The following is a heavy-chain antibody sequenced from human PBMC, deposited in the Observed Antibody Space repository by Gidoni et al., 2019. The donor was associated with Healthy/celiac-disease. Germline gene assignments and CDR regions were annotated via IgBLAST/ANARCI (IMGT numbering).Heavy chain of an antibody. J-gene: IGHJ4*02. CDR3: AKVVGGGCQGE. D-gene: IGHD6-19*01. CDR1: GFTFSSYA. V-gene: IGHV3-23*01. Sequence: EVQLLESGGGLLQTGGSLRLSCAASGFTFSSYAMSWVRQAPGKGLEWVSAISGSGGSTYYADSVKGRFTISRDNSKNMLYLQMNSLRAEDTAVYYCAKVVGGGCQGEWGQGTLVTVSS. CDR2: ISGSGGST.